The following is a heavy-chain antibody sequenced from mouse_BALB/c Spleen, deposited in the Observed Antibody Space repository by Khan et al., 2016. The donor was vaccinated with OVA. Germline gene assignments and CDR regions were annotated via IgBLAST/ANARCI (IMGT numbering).Heavy chain of an antibody. V-gene: IGHV1S81*02. CDR2: TNPTNGRT. D-gene: IGHD1-1*01. J-gene: IGHJ2*01. CDR1: GYTFTSYW. CDR3: ARIKKIVATYFAY. Sequence: QVQLKESGAELVKAGASVKMSCKASGYTFTSYWMHWVKQRLGLGLEWFAETNPTNGRTYYNEKFKSKATLTVDKSSSTAYMLLSGPTFEDSAVYYCARIKKIVATYFAYWGQGTTLTVSS.